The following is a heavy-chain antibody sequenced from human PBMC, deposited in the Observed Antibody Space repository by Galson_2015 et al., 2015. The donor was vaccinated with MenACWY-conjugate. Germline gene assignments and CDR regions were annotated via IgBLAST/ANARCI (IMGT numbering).Heavy chain of an antibody. D-gene: IGHD1-1*01. CDR3: ARDHRSGWNDVSLFHY. CDR2: IIPIFGTA. J-gene: IGHJ4*02. V-gene: IGHV1-69*13. Sequence: SVKVSCKASGGTFSSYAISWVRQAPGQGLEWMGGIIPIFGTANYAQKFQGRVTITADESTSTAYMELSSLRSKDTAVYYCARDHRSGWNDVSLFHYWGQGTLVTVSS. CDR1: GGTFSSYA.